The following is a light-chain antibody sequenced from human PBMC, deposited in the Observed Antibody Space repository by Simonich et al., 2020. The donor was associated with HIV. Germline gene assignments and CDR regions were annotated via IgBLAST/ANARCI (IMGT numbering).Light chain of an antibody. Sequence: DIVMTQSPDSLAVSLGERATINCKSSQSVLYSSNNKTYFAWYQLKPGQSPKLLIYWGSSRVAGVPYRFRGSGSGTDFTLTIRILQAQDVAVYYCQEYYSSPPTFGPGTKVDIK. CDR3: QEYYSSPPT. CDR2: WGS. J-gene: IGKJ3*01. CDR1: QSVLYSSNNKTY. V-gene: IGKV4-1*01.